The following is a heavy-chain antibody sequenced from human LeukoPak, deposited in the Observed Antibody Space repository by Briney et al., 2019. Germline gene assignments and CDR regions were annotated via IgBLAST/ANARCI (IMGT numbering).Heavy chain of an antibody. CDR3: AREGGATAEPFDY. CDR2: INTDGSST. D-gene: IGHD5-12*01. V-gene: IGHV3-74*01. Sequence: GGSLRLSCAASGFTFSSYWMHWVRHAPGKGLAWVSRINTDGSSTSYADSVKGRFTISRDNAKNTLYLQMNSLRAEDTAVYYCAREGGATAEPFDYWGQGTLVTVSS. CDR1: GFTFSSYW. J-gene: IGHJ4*02.